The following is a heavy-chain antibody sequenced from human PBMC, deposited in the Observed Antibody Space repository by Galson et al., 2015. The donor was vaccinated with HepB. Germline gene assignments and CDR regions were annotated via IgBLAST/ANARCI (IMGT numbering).Heavy chain of an antibody. CDR2: ISYDGSNK. J-gene: IGHJ4*02. CDR3: ARDGQLWLDY. V-gene: IGHV3-30-3*01. Sequence: SLRLSCAASGFTFSSYAMHWVRQAPGKGLEWVAVISYDGSNKYYADSVKGRFTISRDNSKNTLYLQMNSLRAEDTAVYYCARDGQLWLDYWGQGTLVTVSS. D-gene: IGHD5-18*01. CDR1: GFTFSSYA.